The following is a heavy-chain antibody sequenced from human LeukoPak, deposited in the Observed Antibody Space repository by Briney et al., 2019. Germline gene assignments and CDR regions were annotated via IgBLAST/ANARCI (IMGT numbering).Heavy chain of an antibody. Sequence: NPGGSLRLSCAASGFTFSNYPMHWVRQAPGKGLEWVAVVSDDGNNIYYADSVKGRFTISGDNSKNTLYLQTNSLRAEDTALYYCVRDRDSTGYYDYWGQGTLVTVSS. CDR1: GFTFSNYP. V-gene: IGHV3-30*04. D-gene: IGHD3-22*01. CDR2: VSDDGNNI. J-gene: IGHJ4*02. CDR3: VRDRDSTGYYDY.